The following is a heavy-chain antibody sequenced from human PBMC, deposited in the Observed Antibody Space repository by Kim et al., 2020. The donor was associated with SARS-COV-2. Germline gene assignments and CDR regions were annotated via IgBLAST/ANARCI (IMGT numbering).Heavy chain of an antibody. D-gene: IGHD3-3*01. CDR2: IYYSGST. J-gene: IGHJ6*02. Sequence: SETLSLTCTVSGGSISSSSYYWGWIRQPPGKGLEWIGSIYYSGSTYYNPSLKSRVTISVDTSKNQFSLKLSSVTAAYTAVYYCARRKALTIFGVVTPYGMDVWGQGTTVTVSS. CDR1: GGSISSSSYY. CDR3: ARRKALTIFGVVTPYGMDV. V-gene: IGHV4-39*01.